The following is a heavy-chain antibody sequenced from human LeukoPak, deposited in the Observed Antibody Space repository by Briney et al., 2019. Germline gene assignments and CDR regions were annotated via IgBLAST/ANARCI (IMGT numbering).Heavy chain of an antibody. D-gene: IGHD6-13*01. J-gene: IGHJ5*02. V-gene: IGHV1-46*01. CDR3: ARVKRQLPSWFDP. Sequence: ASVKVSCKASGYTFTGYYTHWVRQAPGQGLEWMGWINPSGGSTRYAQKFQGRVTMTRDMSTSTAYMELRSLGSDDTAVYYCARVKRQLPSWFDPWGQGTLVTVSS. CDR1: GYTFTGYY. CDR2: INPSGGST.